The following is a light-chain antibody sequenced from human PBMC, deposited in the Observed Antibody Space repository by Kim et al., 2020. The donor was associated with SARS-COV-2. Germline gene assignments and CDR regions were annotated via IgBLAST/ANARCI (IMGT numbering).Light chain of an antibody. Sequence: SYELTQPPSVSVSPGQTASITCSGDKLGDKYACWYQQRPGQSPVLVIYQETKRPSGIPERFSGSNSGNTATLTISGTQAMDEADYYCQAWNSNSFYVVFGGGTQRTVL. CDR1: KLGDKY. CDR3: QAWNSNSFYVV. J-gene: IGLJ2*01. CDR2: QET. V-gene: IGLV3-1*01.